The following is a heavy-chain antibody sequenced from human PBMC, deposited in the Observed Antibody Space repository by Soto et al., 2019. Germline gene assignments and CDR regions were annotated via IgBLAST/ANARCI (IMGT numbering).Heavy chain of an antibody. Sequence: GASVKVSCKASGYTFTSYYMHWVRQAPRQGLEWMGIINPSGGSTSYAQKFQGRVTMTRDTSTSTVYMELSSLRSEDTAVYYCAGRGIAAAGIEIYYYMDVWGKGTTVTVSS. CDR3: AGRGIAAAGIEIYYYMDV. V-gene: IGHV1-46*03. J-gene: IGHJ6*03. D-gene: IGHD6-13*01. CDR1: GYTFTSYY. CDR2: INPSGGST.